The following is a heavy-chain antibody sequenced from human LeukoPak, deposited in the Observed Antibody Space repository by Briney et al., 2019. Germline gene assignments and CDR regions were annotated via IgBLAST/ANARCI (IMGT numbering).Heavy chain of an antibody. CDR3: AKEGTASKSSDLDH. CDR2: IRYDGSDK. Sequence: GGSLRLSCAASGFIFTDYGMHWVRQAPGKGLEWLTFIRYDGSDKYYADSVKGRFTISRDNSKNTLYLQMNSLTSEDTAVYYCAKEGTASKSSDLDHWGQGILVTVSS. CDR1: GFIFTDYG. D-gene: IGHD1/OR15-1a*01. V-gene: IGHV3-30*02. J-gene: IGHJ4*01.